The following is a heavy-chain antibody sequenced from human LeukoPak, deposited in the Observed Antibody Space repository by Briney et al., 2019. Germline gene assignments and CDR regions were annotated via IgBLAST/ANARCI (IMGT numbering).Heavy chain of an antibody. CDR2: IDSRDNT. D-gene: IGHD5-24*01. V-gene: IGHV3-53*04. CDR1: GFTVRNNH. Sequence: AGGSLRLSCAASGFTVRNNHMSWVRQAPGKGLEWVSVIDSRDNTYHADSVKGRFTISRHTSQNTLYLQMNSLRAEDTAVYYCARESTPLRGAFDPWGPGTLVTVSS. J-gene: IGHJ5*02. CDR3: ARESTPLRGAFDP.